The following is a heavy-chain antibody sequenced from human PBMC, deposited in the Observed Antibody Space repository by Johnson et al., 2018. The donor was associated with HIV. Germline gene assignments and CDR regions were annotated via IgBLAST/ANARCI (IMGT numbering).Heavy chain of an antibody. CDR1: IFTFSRYW. D-gene: IGHD1-14*01. J-gene: IGHJ3*02. V-gene: IGHV3-7*03. Sequence: MQLVESGGGLVQPGGSLRLSCGASIFTFSRYWMSWVRQAPGKGLEWVANIKQDGSEKHYVDSVKGRFTISRDNAKNSLYLQMNSLRAEDTAVYYCARVPQTTSPLVAFDIWGQGTMVTVSS. CDR3: ARVPQTTSPLVAFDI. CDR2: IKQDGSEK.